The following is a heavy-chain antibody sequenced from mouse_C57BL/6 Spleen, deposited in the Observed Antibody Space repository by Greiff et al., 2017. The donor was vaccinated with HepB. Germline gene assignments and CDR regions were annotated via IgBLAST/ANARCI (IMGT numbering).Heavy chain of an antibody. CDR3: ANHYYGSSPWFDV. CDR2: IYPGDGDT. J-gene: IGHJ1*03. D-gene: IGHD1-1*01. V-gene: IGHV1-82*01. CDR1: GYAFSSSW. Sequence: VQLQQSGPELVKPGASVKISCKASGYAFSSSWMNWVKQRPGKGLEWIGRIYPGDGDTNYNGKFKGKATLTADKSSSTAYMQLSSLTSEDSAVYFCANHYYGSSPWFDVWGTGTTVTVSS.